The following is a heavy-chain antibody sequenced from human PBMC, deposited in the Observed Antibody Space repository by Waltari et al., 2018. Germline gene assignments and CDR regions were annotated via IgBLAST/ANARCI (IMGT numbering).Heavy chain of an antibody. V-gene: IGHV3-49*05. Sequence: LQLQESGPGLVKPSETLSLTCTVSGGSISSSSYYWGWIRQPPGKGLEWVGFIRSKIYGGTADYAASVKGRFTVSRDDSKSIAYLQMDSLKTEDTAVYYCSRVSASGDGMDVWGQGTTVTVSS. J-gene: IGHJ6*02. CDR3: SRVSASGDGMDV. CDR1: GGSISSSSYY. CDR2: IRSKIYGGTA. D-gene: IGHD3-16*01.